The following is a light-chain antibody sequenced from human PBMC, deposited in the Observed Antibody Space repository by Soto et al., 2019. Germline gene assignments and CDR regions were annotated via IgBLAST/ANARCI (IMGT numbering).Light chain of an antibody. CDR3: QEYNSYPVS. CDR2: DAS. J-gene: IGKJ5*01. Sequence: DIQVTQSAAPLSAFVGDRVTISCRARQSIGTWLAWYQQKPGKAPKLMIYDASTLESGVPSRFSGSGSGTEFTLTISSLQPEDVATYYCQEYNSYPVSFGQGTRLEI. CDR1: QSIGTW. V-gene: IGKV1-5*01.